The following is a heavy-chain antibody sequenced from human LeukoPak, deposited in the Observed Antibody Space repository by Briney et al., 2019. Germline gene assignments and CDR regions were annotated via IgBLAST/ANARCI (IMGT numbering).Heavy chain of an antibody. CDR2: IIPILGIA. D-gene: IGHD5-18*01. CDR3: ARALNTWIQQMGY. CDR1: GGTFSSYA. J-gene: IGHJ4*02. V-gene: IGHV1-69*04. Sequence: ASVKVSCKASGGTFSSYAISWVRQAPGQGLEWMGRIIPILGIANYAQKFQGRVTITADKSTSTAYMELSSLRSEDTAVHYCARALNTWIQQMGYWGQGTLVTVSS.